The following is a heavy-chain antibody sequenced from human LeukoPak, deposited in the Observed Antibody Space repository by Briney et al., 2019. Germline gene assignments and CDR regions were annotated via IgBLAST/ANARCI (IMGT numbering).Heavy chain of an antibody. V-gene: IGHV3-48*01. J-gene: IGHJ4*02. CDR3: ARDWGY. D-gene: IGHD3-16*01. CDR1: GFTFSTYN. CDR2: ISSSSSSI. Sequence: PGGSLRLSCAASGFTFSTYNMNWVRQAPGKGLEWVSYISSSSSSIYYADSVKGRFTISRDNAKNSLYLQMNSLRAEDTAVYYCARDWGYWGQGTLVTVSS.